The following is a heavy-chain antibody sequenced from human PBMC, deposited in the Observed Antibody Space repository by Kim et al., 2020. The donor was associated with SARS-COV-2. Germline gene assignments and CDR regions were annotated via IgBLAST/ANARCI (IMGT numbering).Heavy chain of an antibody. Sequence: GGSLRLSCAASGFTFSSYWMSWVRQAPGKGLEWVANIKQDGSEKYYVDSVKGRFTISRDNAKNSLYLQMNSLRAEDTAVYYCARVGVATSMFYYYYGMDVWGQGTTVTVSS. D-gene: IGHD5-12*01. CDR1: GFTFSSYW. CDR3: ARVGVATSMFYYYYGMDV. CDR2: IKQDGSEK. V-gene: IGHV3-7*01. J-gene: IGHJ6*02.